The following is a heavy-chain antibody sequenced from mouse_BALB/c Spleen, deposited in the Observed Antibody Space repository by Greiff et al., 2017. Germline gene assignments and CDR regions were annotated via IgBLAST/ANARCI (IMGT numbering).Heavy chain of an antibody. CDR3: ARDGYGSSFSFDY. D-gene: IGHD1-1*01. CDR1: GFSLTSYG. V-gene: IGHV2-9*02. J-gene: IGHJ2*01. Sequence: VQLQESGPGLVAPSQSLSITCTVSGFSLTSYGVHWVRQPPGKGLEWLGVIWAGGSTNYNSALMSRLSISKDNSKSQVFLKMNRLQTDDTAMYYCARDGYGSSFSFDYWGQGTTLTVSS. CDR2: IWAGGST.